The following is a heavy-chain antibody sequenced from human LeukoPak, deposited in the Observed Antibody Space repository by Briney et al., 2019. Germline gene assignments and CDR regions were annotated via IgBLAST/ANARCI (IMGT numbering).Heavy chain of an antibody. J-gene: IGHJ1*01. CDR2: ISSYNGNT. D-gene: IGHD4/OR15-4a*01. CDR1: GYTFTTYG. Sequence: ASVKVSCKASGYTFTTYGISWVRQAPGQGLEWMGWISSYNGNTNYAQKLQGRVTMTTDTSTSTAYMELRSLSSDDTAMYYCARSANEIIQTKYFQHWGQGTLVTVSS. CDR3: ARSANEIIQTKYFQH. V-gene: IGHV1-18*01.